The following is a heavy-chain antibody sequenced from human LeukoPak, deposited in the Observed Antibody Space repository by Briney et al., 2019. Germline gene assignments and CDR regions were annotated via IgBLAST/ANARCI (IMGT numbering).Heavy chain of an antibody. D-gene: IGHD3-3*01. CDR2: MNPNSGNT. J-gene: IGHJ6*02. CDR1: GYTFTGYY. CDR3: ARGLSRRFLEWSYLMDV. V-gene: IGHV1-8*02. Sequence: ASVKVSCKASGYTFTGYYMHWVRQATGQGLEWMGWMNPNSGNTGYAQKFQGRVTMTRNTSISTAYMELSSLRSEDTAVYYCARGLSRRFLEWSYLMDVWGQGTTVTVSS.